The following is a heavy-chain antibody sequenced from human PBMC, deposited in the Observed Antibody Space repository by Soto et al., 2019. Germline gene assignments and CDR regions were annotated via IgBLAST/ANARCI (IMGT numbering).Heavy chain of an antibody. CDR1: GYAFTNYA. CDR3: ARGHLAVVPVASWYYYMDV. J-gene: IGHJ6*03. D-gene: IGHD2-2*01. Sequence: APVKVSCKASGYAFTNYAGYWVRQAPGQRLEWMGWINAGNGNTRYSQKFQGRVTITRDTSARTAYMELSSLRSEDTAVYYCARGHLAVVPVASWYYYMDVWGKGTTVTVSS. V-gene: IGHV1-3*01. CDR2: INAGNGNT.